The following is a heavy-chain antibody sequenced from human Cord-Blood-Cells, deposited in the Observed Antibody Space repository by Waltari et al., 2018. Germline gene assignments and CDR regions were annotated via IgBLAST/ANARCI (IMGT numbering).Heavy chain of an antibody. D-gene: IGHD6-13*01. Sequence: EVQLVESGGGLVQPGGSLRLSCAASGFPFSSYWMSWVRQAPGKGLEGVANIKQEGIEKYYVDSVKGRFTISRDNAKNSLYLQMNSLRAEDTAVYYCARDWEAAAGNAFDIWGQGTMVTVSS. CDR1: GFPFSSYW. CDR3: ARDWEAAAGNAFDI. J-gene: IGHJ3*02. V-gene: IGHV3-7*01. CDR2: IKQEGIEK.